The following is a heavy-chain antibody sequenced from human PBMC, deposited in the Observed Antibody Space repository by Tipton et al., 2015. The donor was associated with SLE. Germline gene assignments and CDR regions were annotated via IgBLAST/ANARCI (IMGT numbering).Heavy chain of an antibody. Sequence: TLSLTCAVYGGSFSGYYWSWIRQPPGKGLEWIGEINHSGSTNYNPSLKSRVAISVDTSKNQFSLQLTSVTPEDTAVYYCARGEDSSGWTFDYWGQGTLVTVSS. D-gene: IGHD6-19*01. V-gene: IGHV4-34*01. CDR2: INHSGST. CDR1: GGSFSGYY. J-gene: IGHJ4*02. CDR3: ARGEDSSGWTFDY.